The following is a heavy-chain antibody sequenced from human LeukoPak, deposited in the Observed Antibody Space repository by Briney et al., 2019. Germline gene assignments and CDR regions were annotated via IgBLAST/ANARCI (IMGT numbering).Heavy chain of an antibody. V-gene: IGHV1-8*03. J-gene: IGHJ4*02. CDR3: AREGNRSSDSSASYPLDY. CDR2: MNPHSGNT. CDR1: GGTFSSYA. Sequence: GASVKVSCKASGGTFSSYAISWVRQAPGQGLEWMGWMNPHSGNTGYAQKFQGRVTITRNSSISTACMELSSLRSDDTAVYYCAREGNRSSDSSASYPLDYWGQGTLVTVSS. D-gene: IGHD1-26*01.